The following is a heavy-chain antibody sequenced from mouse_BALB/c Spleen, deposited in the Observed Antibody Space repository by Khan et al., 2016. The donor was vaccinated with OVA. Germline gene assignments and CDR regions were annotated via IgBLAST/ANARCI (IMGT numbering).Heavy chain of an antibody. V-gene: IGHV3-1*02. D-gene: IGHD1-1*01. J-gene: IGHJ3*01. Sequence: EVQLQESGPDLVKPSQSLSLTCTVTGYSITSGYSWHWIRQFPGNKLEWMGYIHYSGSTNYNPSLKSRISITPDKSKNQFFLQLNSVTTEDTSTHYCAREGGDYYGRAWFAYGGQGTLVTVSA. CDR1: GYSITSGYS. CDR3: AREGGDYYGRAWFAY. CDR2: IHYSGST.